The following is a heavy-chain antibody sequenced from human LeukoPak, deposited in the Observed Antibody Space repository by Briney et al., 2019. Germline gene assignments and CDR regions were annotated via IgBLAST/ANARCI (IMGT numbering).Heavy chain of an antibody. J-gene: IGHJ4*02. V-gene: IGHV3-30-3*01. CDR2: ISYDGSNK. CDR3: ARGPSSTSCFDY. Sequence: PGRSLRLSCAASGFTFSSYAMHWIRQTPGRGLEWVAVISYDGSNKHYADSVKGRFTISRDNSKNTLYLQMNSLRGEDTAVYYCARGPSSTSCFDYWGQGTLVTVSS. CDR1: GFTFSSYA. D-gene: IGHD2-2*01.